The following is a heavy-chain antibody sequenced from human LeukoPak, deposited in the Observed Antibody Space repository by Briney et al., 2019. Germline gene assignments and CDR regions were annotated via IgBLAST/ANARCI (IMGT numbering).Heavy chain of an antibody. CDR2: IYYTGST. Sequence: KPSETLSLTCTASDDSIGPYYWSWIRQSPGKGLQWIGYIYYTGSTKYNPSLKNRVTLSVDTSKNQFSLNLSSVTAADTAVYYCARHGGGGESYPRVFDYWGRGTLVTVSS. CDR1: DDSIGPYY. V-gene: IGHV4-59*08. CDR3: ARHGGGGESYPRVFDY. J-gene: IGHJ4*02. D-gene: IGHD1-26*01.